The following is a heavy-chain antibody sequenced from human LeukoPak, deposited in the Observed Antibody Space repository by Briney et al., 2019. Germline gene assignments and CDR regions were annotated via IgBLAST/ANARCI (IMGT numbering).Heavy chain of an antibody. D-gene: IGHD6-13*01. Sequence: GGSLRLSYAASGFTFSNYAMRWVRQAPGKGLEWVSGISGSGDSTYYADSVKGRFIISRDNSKRTLHLQMSSLRAEDTAIYYCAKASSAGDSSSWNYWGQGILVTVSP. CDR1: GFTFSNYA. CDR2: ISGSGDST. J-gene: IGHJ4*02. CDR3: AKASSAGDSSSWNY. V-gene: IGHV3-23*01.